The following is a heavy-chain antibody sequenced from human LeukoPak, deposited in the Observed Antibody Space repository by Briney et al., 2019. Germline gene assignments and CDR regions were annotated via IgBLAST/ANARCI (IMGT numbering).Heavy chain of an antibody. Sequence: GGSLRLSCAASGFTFSDYYLSWVRQAPGKGLEWVSFISPSSSYTNYADSVKGRFTISRDNAKNSLCLQMSSLRAEDTAVYYCARLWGGSSGYHYWGQGTLATVSS. CDR2: ISPSSSYT. V-gene: IGHV3-11*03. CDR3: ARLWGGSSGYHY. CDR1: GFTFSDYY. D-gene: IGHD6-19*01. J-gene: IGHJ4*02.